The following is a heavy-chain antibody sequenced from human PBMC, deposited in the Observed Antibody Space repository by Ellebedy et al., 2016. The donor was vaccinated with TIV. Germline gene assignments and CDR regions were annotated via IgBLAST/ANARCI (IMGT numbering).Heavy chain of an antibody. V-gene: IGHV3-33*01. Sequence: GESLKISCAASGFTFRRHGMHWVRQAPGKGLEWVAVIWYDGSDQYYADSVKGRFTVSRDNSKNTLYPQMNSLRAEDTAVYYCARDIGYPSGDFDYWGQGTLVTVSS. D-gene: IGHD1-26*01. CDR3: ARDIGYPSGDFDY. CDR2: IWYDGSDQ. CDR1: GFTFRRHG. J-gene: IGHJ4*02.